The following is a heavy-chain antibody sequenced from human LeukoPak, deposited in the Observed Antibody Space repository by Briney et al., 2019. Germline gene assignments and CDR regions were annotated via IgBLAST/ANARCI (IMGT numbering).Heavy chain of an antibody. Sequence: ASVKVSCKASGYTFSGYYVHWVRQAPGQGLELMGWINPNSGGTNYAQKVQGRVSMTRDTAISTAYMELNRLRSDDPAVYYCARDRDSGSGIFDYWGQGTLVTVSS. CDR1: GYTFSGYY. D-gene: IGHD3-10*01. CDR2: INPNSGGT. V-gene: IGHV1-2*02. CDR3: ARDRDSGSGIFDY. J-gene: IGHJ4*02.